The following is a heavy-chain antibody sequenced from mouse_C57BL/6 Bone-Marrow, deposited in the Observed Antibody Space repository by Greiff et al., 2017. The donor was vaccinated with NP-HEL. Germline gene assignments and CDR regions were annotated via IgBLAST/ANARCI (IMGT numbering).Heavy chain of an antibody. V-gene: IGHV1-56*01. CDR3: ARPAPY. J-gene: IGHJ2*01. CDR1: GYTFTSYW. CDR2: IFPGSGST. Sequence: VKLVESGPELVRPGASVKISCKAPGYTFTSYWMQWVRQRPGQGLEWIGEIFPGSGSTYYNEKFKGKATLTVDTSSSTAYMQLSSLTSEDSAVYFCARPAPYWGQGTTLTVSS.